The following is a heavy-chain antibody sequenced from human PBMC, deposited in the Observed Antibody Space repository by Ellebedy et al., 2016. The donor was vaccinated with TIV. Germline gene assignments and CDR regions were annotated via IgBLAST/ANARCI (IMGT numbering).Heavy chain of an antibody. Sequence: GESLKISCAASGFLFNAYSMNWVRQAPGKGLEWISYIPASGTGIYYADSVKGRFTVARDNANKSLHLQMNNLRGDDKAVYYCGRAREPGPFAYYYYGMDVWGQGTTVTVSS. CDR3: GRAREPGPFAYYYYGMDV. D-gene: IGHD1-1*01. CDR2: IPASGTGI. V-gene: IGHV3-48*04. J-gene: IGHJ6*02. CDR1: GFLFNAYS.